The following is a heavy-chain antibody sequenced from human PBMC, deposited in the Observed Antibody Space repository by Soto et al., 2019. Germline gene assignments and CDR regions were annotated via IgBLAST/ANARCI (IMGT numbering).Heavy chain of an antibody. D-gene: IGHD2-2*01. CDR3: AKERGYCSSEKCYYYGMDV. CDR1: GFSFSSYG. Sequence: QVQLVESGGGVVQPERSLRLSCTASGFSFSSYGMHWVRQAPGKGLEWVAVLSFDGRDKYYADSVKGRFTISRDNSKSTLYLEMNSLRAEDTALYFCAKERGYCSSEKCYYYGMDVWGQGTMVIVSS. J-gene: IGHJ6*02. CDR2: LSFDGRDK. V-gene: IGHV3-30*18.